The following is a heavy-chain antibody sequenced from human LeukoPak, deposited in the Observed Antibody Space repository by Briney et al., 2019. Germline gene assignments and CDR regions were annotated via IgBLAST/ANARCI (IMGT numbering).Heavy chain of an antibody. CDR1: GYTFTNYY. J-gene: IGHJ4*02. V-gene: IGHV1-46*01. D-gene: IGHD2-15*01. Sequence: ASVKVSCKASGYTFTNYYMHWVRQAPGQGLEWMGIINPSGGSTNYAQKFQGRVTLTSDTSTSTVYMELSSLGSEDTAVYYCAREALQSGGSYYDYWGQGTLVTASS. CDR2: INPSGGST. CDR3: AREALQSGGSYYDY.